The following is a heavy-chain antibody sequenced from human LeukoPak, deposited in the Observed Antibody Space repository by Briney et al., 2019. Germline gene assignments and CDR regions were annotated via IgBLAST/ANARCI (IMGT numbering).Heavy chain of an antibody. CDR2: IYYSGST. CDR1: GGSISSYY. CDR3: VRQLDPQIDHAFDI. J-gene: IGHJ3*02. Sequence: SETLSLTCTVSGGSISSYYWSWIRQPPGKGLEWIGYIYYSGSTNYNPSLKSRVTISVDTSKNQFSLKLSSVTAADTAVYYCVRQLDPQIDHAFDIWGQGTMVTVSS. V-gene: IGHV4-59*08. D-gene: IGHD6-13*01.